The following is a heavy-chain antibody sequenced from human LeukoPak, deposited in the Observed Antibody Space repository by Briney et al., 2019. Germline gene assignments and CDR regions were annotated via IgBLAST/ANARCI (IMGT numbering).Heavy chain of an antibody. J-gene: IGHJ3*02. Sequence: GGSLRLSCAACVFTFRSYGVHWVRQAPGKGVEGVAVISYDGSNKYYADSVKGRFTISRDNSKNTLYLQMNSLRAEDTAIYYCAKDKIGVSARGDYFDIWGQGTMVTVSS. CDR1: VFTFRSYG. CDR3: AKDKIGVSARGDYFDI. CDR2: ISYDGSNK. V-gene: IGHV3-30*18. D-gene: IGHD3-22*01.